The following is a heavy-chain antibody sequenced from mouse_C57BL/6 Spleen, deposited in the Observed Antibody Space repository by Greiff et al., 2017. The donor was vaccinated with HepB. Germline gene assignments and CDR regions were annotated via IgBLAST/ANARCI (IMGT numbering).Heavy chain of an antibody. V-gene: IGHV1-81*01. J-gene: IGHJ4*01. CDR1: GYTFTSYG. CDR2: IYPRSGNT. CDR3: ARGGMVTTRYAMGY. D-gene: IGHD2-2*01. Sequence: LVESGAELARPGASVKLSCKASGYTFTSYGISWVKQRTGQGLEWIGEIYPRSGNTYYNEKFKGKATLTADKASSTAYMELRSLTSEDSAVYFCARGGMVTTRYAMGYWGQGTSVTVSS.